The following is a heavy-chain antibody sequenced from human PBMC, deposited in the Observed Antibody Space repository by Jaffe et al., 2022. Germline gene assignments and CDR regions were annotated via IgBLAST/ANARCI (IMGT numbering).Heavy chain of an antibody. J-gene: IGHJ4*02. CDR1: GFTFGDYA. CDR3: TRIRGLNIDY. V-gene: IGHV3-49*04. Sequence: EVQLVESGGGLVQPGRSLRLSCTASGFTFGDYAMSWVRQAPGQGLEWVSFIRSKTYGEATGYAASVKGRFTMSRDDSKSIAYLQMNSLKTEDTAVYYCTRIRGLNIDYWGQGTLVTVSS. CDR2: IRSKTYGEAT. D-gene: IGHD6-25*01.